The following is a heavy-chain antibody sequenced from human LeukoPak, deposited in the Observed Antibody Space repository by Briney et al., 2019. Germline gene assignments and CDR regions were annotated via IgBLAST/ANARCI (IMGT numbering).Heavy chain of an antibody. CDR3: ARDWGLPLRFDS. CDR2: ISNDGGST. V-gene: IGHV3-64*01. CDR1: GFTFSTYA. D-gene: IGHD3-16*01. Sequence: GGSLRLSCAASGFTFSTYALHWVRQAPGKGLEYVSAISNDGGSTYYANSVKGRFTISRDNSRNTVYLQMNSLRGEDTAVYYCARDWGLPLRFDSWGQGTLVTVSS. J-gene: IGHJ4*02.